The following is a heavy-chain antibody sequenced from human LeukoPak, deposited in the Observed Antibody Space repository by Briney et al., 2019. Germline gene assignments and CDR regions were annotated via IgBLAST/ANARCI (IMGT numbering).Heavy chain of an antibody. V-gene: IGHV3-64D*09. J-gene: IGHJ3*02. CDR1: GFTFSSYV. CDR3: VSSIVGATHAFDI. Sequence: PGGSLRLSCSASGFTFSSYVMHWVRQAPGKGLEYVSAISSNGGSTYYADSVKGRFTISRDNSKNTLYLHMSSLRAEDTAVYYCVSSIVGATHAFDIWGQGTMVTVSS. CDR2: ISSNGGST. D-gene: IGHD1-26*01.